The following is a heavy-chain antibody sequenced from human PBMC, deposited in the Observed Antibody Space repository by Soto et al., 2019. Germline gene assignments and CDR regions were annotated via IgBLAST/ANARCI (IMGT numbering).Heavy chain of an antibody. CDR2: IIPILGIA. V-gene: IGHV1-69*02. Sequence: SVKVSCKASGGTFSSYTISWVRQAPGQGLEWMGRIIPILGIANYAQKFQGRVTITADKSTSTAYMELSSLRSEDTAVYYCARGFHMLPFDYWGQGTLVTVSS. CDR3: ARGFHMLPFDY. D-gene: IGHD3-10*01. J-gene: IGHJ4*02. CDR1: GGTFSSYT.